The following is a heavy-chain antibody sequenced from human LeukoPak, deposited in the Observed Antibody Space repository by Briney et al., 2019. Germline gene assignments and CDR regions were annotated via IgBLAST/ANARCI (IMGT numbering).Heavy chain of an antibody. V-gene: IGHV3-30*04. CDR2: ISYDGSNK. D-gene: IGHD3-9*01. CDR1: GFTFSSYA. J-gene: IGHJ4*02. Sequence: GRSLRLSCAASGFTFSSYAMHWVRQAPGKGLEWVAVISYDGSNKYYADSVKGRFTISRDNSKNTLYLQMNRLRAEDTAVYYWARGTDILSCPDYWGQGNLVTVSS. CDR3: ARGTDILSCPDY.